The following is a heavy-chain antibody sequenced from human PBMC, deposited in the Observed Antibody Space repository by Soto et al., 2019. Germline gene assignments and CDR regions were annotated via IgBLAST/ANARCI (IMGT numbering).Heavy chain of an antibody. D-gene: IGHD3-10*01. V-gene: IGHV4-39*01. CDR1: GGAISSSTYY. Sequence: KPSETLSLTCTVSGGAISSSTYYWGWIRQPPGKGLEWIGSIYDSGSTYYNASFKSRVTISVDTSKNQFSLKLRSVTAADTAVYYCARYGSGILLDYSGQGALVTVSS. CDR3: ARYGSGILLDY. CDR2: IYDSGST. J-gene: IGHJ4*02.